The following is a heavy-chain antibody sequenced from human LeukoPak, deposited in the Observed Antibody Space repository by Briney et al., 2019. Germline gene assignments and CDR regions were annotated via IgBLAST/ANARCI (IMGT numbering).Heavy chain of an antibody. CDR3: ARDGQWNC. D-gene: IGHD1-7*01. CDR1: GFTFSSYA. J-gene: IGHJ4*02. Sequence: PGGSLRLSCAASGFTFSSYAMHWVRQAPGKGLEWVAVILYDGGSKYYADSVKGRFTISRDNSKNTVYLQMSSLRAEDTAVYYCARDGQWNCRGQGTLVTVSS. V-gene: IGHV3-30*04. CDR2: ILYDGGSK.